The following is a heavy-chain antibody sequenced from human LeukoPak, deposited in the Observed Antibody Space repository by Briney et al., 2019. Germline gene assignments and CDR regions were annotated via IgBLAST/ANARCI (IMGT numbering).Heavy chain of an antibody. V-gene: IGHV5-51*01. J-gene: IGHJ6*02. CDR3: ARHRGYSYGYIHYYYGMDV. Sequence: WVRQPPGRGLEWIGYIYPGDSDTRYSPSFQGQFTISADKSISTAYLQWSSLKASDTAMYYCARHRGYSYGYIHYYYGMDVWGQGTTVTVSS. D-gene: IGHD5-18*01. CDR2: IYPGDSDT.